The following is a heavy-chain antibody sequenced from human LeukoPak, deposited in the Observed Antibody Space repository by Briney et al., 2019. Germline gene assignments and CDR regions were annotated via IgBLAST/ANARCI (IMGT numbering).Heavy chain of an antibody. J-gene: IGHJ3*02. CDR2: INHSGST. CDR3: ARAGYCSSTSCPNDAFDI. V-gene: IGHV4-34*01. D-gene: IGHD2-2*01. CDR1: GGSFSGYY. Sequence: SETLSLTCAVYGGSFSGYYWSWIRQPPGKGLEWIGEINHSGSTNYNPSLKSRVTISIDTSKNQFSLKLSSVTAADTAVYYCARAGYCSSTSCPNDAFDIWGQGTMVTVSS.